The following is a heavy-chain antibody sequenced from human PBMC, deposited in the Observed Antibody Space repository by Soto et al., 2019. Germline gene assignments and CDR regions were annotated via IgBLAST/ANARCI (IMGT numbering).Heavy chain of an antibody. J-gene: IGHJ4*02. CDR2: SRDKHNRYTT. Sequence: EVQLVESGGGLVQPGGSLRLSCAASGFTFSDYYLDWVRQAPGKGLEWVGRSRDKHNRYTTEYAASVKGRFTISRDESKKSVLLQMNSLETEDTAVYYCASVGGSYSDFDYWGQGTLVTVSS. D-gene: IGHD1-26*01. CDR3: ASVGGSYSDFDY. CDR1: GFTFSDYY. V-gene: IGHV3-72*01.